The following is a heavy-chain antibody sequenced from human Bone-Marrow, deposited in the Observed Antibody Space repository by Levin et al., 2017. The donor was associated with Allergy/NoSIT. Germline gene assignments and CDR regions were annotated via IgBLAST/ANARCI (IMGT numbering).Heavy chain of an antibody. CDR1: GYSFTTYW. Sequence: GESLKISCKGSGYSFTTYWIAWVRQTPGKGLEWMGIIYPGDSDIRYSPSFQGQVALSADESISTAYLQWTSLKESDSAIYYCARPRAPRASGCSSRSCAVGEDAYDFWGQGTVVTVSS. V-gene: IGHV5-51*01. J-gene: IGHJ3*01. D-gene: IGHD2-2*01. CDR2: IYPGDSDI. CDR3: ARPRAPRASGCSSRSCAVGEDAYDF.